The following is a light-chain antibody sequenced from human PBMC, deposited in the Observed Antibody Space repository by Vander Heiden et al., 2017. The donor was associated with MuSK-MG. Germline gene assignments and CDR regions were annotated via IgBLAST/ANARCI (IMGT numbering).Light chain of an antibody. Sequence: QSALTQPASVSGSPGQSITTSCPGTSSDVGSYNLVSWYQQHPGKAPKRRRYEVSERPSGVSDRFAGSKSGKNDSPTISGLQAEYEAYDYWCSYSGSVTDRCVGG. J-gene: IGLJ7*01. CDR3: CSYSGSVTDRC. V-gene: IGLV2-23*02. CDR1: SSDVGSYNL. CDR2: EVS.